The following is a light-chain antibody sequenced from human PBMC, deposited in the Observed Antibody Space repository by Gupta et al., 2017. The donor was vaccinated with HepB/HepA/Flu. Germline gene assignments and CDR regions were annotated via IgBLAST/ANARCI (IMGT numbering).Light chain of an antibody. CDR2: GAS. V-gene: IGKV3-20*01. CDR1: QSVNDY. CDR3: QQYGSSPVT. Sequence: EFVLTQSPDTLSLSPGERATLSCRASQSVNDYLAWYQQKPGQAPRLLIYGASSRATGIPDRFSGSGSGTDLTLTISRLEPEDFAVYYCQQYGSSPVTFGQGTRLEI. J-gene: IGKJ5*01.